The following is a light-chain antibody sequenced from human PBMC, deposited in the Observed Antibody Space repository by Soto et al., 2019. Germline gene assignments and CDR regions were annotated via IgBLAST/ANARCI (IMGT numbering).Light chain of an antibody. Sequence: DVVMTQTPLSLSVAPGQPASMSCKYSQSLLHITGDTFLFWYLQKPGQSPQLLIYEGSTRVSGVPDRFSGSGSGTDFTLEIIRVETDDVVIYYCMQSTQLPPTFGQGTRLEIK. CDR3: MQSTQLPPT. CDR2: EGS. CDR1: QSLLHITGDTF. J-gene: IGKJ5*01. V-gene: IGKV2D-29*02.